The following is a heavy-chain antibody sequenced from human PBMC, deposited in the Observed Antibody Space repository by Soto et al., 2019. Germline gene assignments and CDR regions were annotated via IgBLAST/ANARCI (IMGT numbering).Heavy chain of an antibody. CDR3: AKGNVEVGSGWNRNSRSYYYYGMDV. J-gene: IGHJ6*02. CDR2: ISGSGGST. CDR1: GFTFSSYA. D-gene: IGHD6-19*01. V-gene: IGHV3-23*01. Sequence: PGGSLRLSCAASGFTFSSYAMSWVRQAPGKGLEWVSAISGSGGSTYYADSVKGRFTISRDNSKNTLYLQMNSLRAEDTAVYYCAKGNVEVGSGWNRNSRSYYYYGMDVWGQGTTVTVSS.